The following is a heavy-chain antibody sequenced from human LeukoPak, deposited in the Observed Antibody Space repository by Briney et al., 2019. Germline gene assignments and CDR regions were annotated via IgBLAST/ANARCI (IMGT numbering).Heavy chain of an antibody. D-gene: IGHD3-10*01. CDR2: IYTSGST. Sequence: SETLSLTCTVSGGSISSYYWSWIRQPPGKGLEWIGYIYTSGSTNYNPPLKSRVTISVDTSKNQFSLKLSSVTAADTAVYYCARVTFRGVISPVYYFDYWGQGTLVTVSS. V-gene: IGHV4-4*09. CDR1: GGSISSYY. CDR3: ARVTFRGVISPVYYFDY. J-gene: IGHJ4*02.